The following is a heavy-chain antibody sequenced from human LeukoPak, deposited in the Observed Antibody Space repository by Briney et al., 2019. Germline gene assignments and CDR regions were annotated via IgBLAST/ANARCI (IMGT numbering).Heavy chain of an antibody. D-gene: IGHD3-10*01. CDR2: INAGNDNT. Sequence: ASVKVSCKASGYTFASYGIHWVRQAPGQGLEWMGWINAGNDNTKYSQKFQDRVTITRDTSASVVYMELSSLRSEDTAVYYCARANYGSGTRWLDPWGQGTRSSSPQ. CDR1: GYTFASYG. V-gene: IGHV1-3*01. CDR3: ARANYGSGTRWLDP. J-gene: IGHJ5*02.